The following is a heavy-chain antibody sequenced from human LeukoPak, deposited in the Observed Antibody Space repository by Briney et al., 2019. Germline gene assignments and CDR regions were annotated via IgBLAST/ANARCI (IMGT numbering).Heavy chain of an antibody. V-gene: IGHV3-73*01. CDR1: GFTFSGSA. CDR3: TSLSIAVAGD. Sequence: GGSLRLSCAASGFTFSGSAMHWVRQASGKGLEGVGRIRSKANSYATAYAASVKGRFTISRDDSKNTAYLQMNSLKTEDTAVYYCTSLSIAVAGDWGQGTLVTVSS. J-gene: IGHJ4*02. D-gene: IGHD6-19*01. CDR2: IRSKANSYAT.